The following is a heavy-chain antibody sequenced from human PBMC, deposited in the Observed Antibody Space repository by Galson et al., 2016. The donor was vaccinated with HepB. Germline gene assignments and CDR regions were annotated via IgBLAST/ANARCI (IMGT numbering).Heavy chain of an antibody. CDR2: VSTYDGDR. CDR3: ARDRGYGSDTFDF. D-gene: IGHD5-18*01. Sequence: SVKVSCKASGYTFSTYGVSWVRQAPGQGLEWMGWVSTYDGDRNYEQKLQGRVTMTTDTSPNTAYMEMRSRTSDETAVYYCARDRGYGSDTFDFWGQGTMVTVSS. V-gene: IGHV1-18*01. CDR1: GYTFSTYG. J-gene: IGHJ3*01.